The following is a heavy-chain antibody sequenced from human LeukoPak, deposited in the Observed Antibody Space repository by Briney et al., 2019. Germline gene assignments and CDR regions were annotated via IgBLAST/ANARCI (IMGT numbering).Heavy chain of an antibody. V-gene: IGHV1-69*05. Sequence: ASVKVSCKASGGTFSSYAISWVRQAPGQGLEWMGGTIPIFGTANYAQKFQGRVTITTDESTSTAYMELSSLRSEDTAVYYCARWGSITTARSDYWGQGTLVTVSS. CDR2: TIPIFGTA. CDR3: ARWGSITTARSDY. J-gene: IGHJ4*02. CDR1: GGTFSSYA. D-gene: IGHD3-16*01.